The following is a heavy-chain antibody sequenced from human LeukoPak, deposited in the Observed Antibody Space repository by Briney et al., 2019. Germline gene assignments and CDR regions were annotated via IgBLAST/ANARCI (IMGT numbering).Heavy chain of an antibody. J-gene: IGHJ4*02. CDR3: ARAHRVGATPAEPYFDY. D-gene: IGHD1-26*01. CDR1: GYTFTGYY. CDR2: INPNSGAT. Sequence: ASVKVSCKASGYTFTGYYLHWVRQAPGQGLEWMGWINPNSGATNYAQKFQGRVTMTRDTSISTAYMELSRLRSDDTAVYYRARAHRVGATPAEPYFDYWGQGTLVTVSS. V-gene: IGHV1-2*02.